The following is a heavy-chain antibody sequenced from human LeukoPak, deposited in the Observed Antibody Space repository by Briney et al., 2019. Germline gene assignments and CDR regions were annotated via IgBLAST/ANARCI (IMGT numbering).Heavy chain of an antibody. V-gene: IGHV3-15*01. D-gene: IGHD2-2*01. CDR1: GFTFGDYA. CDR3: TTDLGYRRLFDY. J-gene: IGHJ4*02. Sequence: KTGGSLRLSCTASGFTFGDYAMSWFRQAPGKGLEWVGRIKSKTDGGTTDYAAPVKGRFTISRDDSKNTLYLQMNSLKTEDTAVYYCTTDLGYRRLFDYWGQGTLVTVSS. CDR2: IKSKTDGGTT.